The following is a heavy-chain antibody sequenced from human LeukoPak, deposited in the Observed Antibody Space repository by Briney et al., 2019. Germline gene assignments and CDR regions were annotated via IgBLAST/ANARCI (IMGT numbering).Heavy chain of an antibody. CDR3: ASQITMIDPVDY. CDR1: GYTFTNYG. Sequence: ASVKVSCKASGYTFTNYGISWVRQAPGQGLEWMGGIIPIFGTANYAQKFQGRVTITADESTSTAYMELSSLRSEDTAVYYCASQITMIDPVDYWGQGTLVTVSS. J-gene: IGHJ4*02. CDR2: IIPIFGTA. V-gene: IGHV1-69*13. D-gene: IGHD3-22*01.